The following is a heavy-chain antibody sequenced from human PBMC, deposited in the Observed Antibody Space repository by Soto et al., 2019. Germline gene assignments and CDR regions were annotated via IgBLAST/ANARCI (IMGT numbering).Heavy chain of an antibody. D-gene: IGHD3-10*01. CDR3: ARDLYYGSGSYSPYGMDV. CDR2: VSPPFRTS. J-gene: IGHJ6*02. CDR1: GVSFNNNG. Sequence: QVQLVQSGAEVKKPGSSVKVSCKTSGVSFNNNGIGWVRQAPGHGLEWMGGVSPPFRTSTYARKFQGRISITADASTGTVNMELSSLTSEDTAQYYCARDLYYGSGSYSPYGMDVWGQGTTVTVSS. V-gene: IGHV1-69*01.